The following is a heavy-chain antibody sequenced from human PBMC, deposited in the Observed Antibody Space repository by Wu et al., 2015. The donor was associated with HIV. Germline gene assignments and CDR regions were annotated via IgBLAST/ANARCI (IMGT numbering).Heavy chain of an antibody. CDR3: ALPGPDSSAYAL. CDR2: VITITGAR. Sequence: QVQLVQSGAEVKKPGSSVKVSCKASGGTFGNYAITWVRQAPGQGLEWMGRVITITGARSYAQEFQGRVTITADKSTNTAYMELSSLRSEDTAVYYCALPGPDSSAYALWGQGTLVTISS. V-gene: IGHV1-69*04. CDR1: GGTFGNYA. D-gene: IGHD3-22*01. J-gene: IGHJ4*02.